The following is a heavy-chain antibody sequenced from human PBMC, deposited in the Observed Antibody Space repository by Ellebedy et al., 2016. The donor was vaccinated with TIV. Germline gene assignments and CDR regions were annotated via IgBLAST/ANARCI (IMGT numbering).Heavy chain of an antibody. CDR2: MNPNSGNT. Sequence: AASVKVSCKASGYTFTSYDINWVRQATGQGLEWMGWMNPNSGNTCYAQKFQGRVTMTRNTSISTAYMELSSLRSEDTAVYYCARGIVLMVYAILVNYYGMDVWGQGTTVTVSS. CDR1: GYTFTSYD. D-gene: IGHD2-8*01. CDR3: ARGIVLMVYAILVNYYGMDV. V-gene: IGHV1-8*01. J-gene: IGHJ6*02.